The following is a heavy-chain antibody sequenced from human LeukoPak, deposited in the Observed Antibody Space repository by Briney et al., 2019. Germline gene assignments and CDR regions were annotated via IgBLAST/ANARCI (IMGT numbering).Heavy chain of an antibody. CDR2: IYYSGST. Sequence: SETLSLTCTVSGGSISSGGYYWSWIRQHPGKGLEWIGYIYYSGSTYYNPSLKSRVTISVDTSKNQFSLKLSSVTAADTAVYYCARGPAANHDYWGQGTLVTVSS. V-gene: IGHV4-31*03. J-gene: IGHJ4*02. CDR3: ARGPAANHDY. D-gene: IGHD2-2*01. CDR1: GGSISSGGYY.